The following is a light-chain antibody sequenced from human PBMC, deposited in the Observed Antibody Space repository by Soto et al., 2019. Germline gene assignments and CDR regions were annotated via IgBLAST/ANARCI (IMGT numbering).Light chain of an antibody. J-gene: IGKJ1*01. Sequence: EIVMTQSPATLSVSPGERATLSCRTGQSVGSNLAWYQQKPGQAPRLLIYGASSRATGIPDRFSGSGSGTDFTLTISRLEPEDFAVYYCQQYGSSPRTFGQGTKVDIK. V-gene: IGKV3-20*01. CDR3: QQYGSSPRT. CDR2: GAS. CDR1: QSVGSN.